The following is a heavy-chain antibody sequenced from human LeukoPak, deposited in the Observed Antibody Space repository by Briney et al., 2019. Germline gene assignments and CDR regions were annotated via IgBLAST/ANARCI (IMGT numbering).Heavy chain of an antibody. J-gene: IGHJ3*02. CDR3: ARDYSSGWYDAFDI. D-gene: IGHD6-19*01. Sequence: GASVKVSCKASGGTFSSYAISWVRQAPGQGLEWMGGIIPIFGTANYAQKFQGRVTITADESTSTAYMELSSLRSEDTAVYYCARDYSSGWYDAFDIWGRGTMVTVSS. V-gene: IGHV1-69*13. CDR1: GGTFSSYA. CDR2: IIPIFGTA.